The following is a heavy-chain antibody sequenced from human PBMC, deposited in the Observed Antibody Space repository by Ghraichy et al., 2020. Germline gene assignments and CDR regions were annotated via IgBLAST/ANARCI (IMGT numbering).Heavy chain of an antibody. D-gene: IGHD1-1*01. CDR3: MSEYTSGL. V-gene: IGHV3-7*03. J-gene: IGHJ4*02. Sequence: GGSLRLSCAASGFRFSCCWMDWVRQAPGKGLEWVASISSDGSVKGYVDSVRGRFTISRDNAKNSLYLQMNGLRGDDTAVYYCMSEYTSGLWGQGSLVTVSS. CDR1: GFRFSCCW. CDR2: ISSDGSVK.